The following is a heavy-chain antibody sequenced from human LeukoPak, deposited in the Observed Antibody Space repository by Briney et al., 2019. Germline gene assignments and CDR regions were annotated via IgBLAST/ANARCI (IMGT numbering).Heavy chain of an antibody. D-gene: IGHD3-22*01. V-gene: IGHV3-30-3*01. Sequence: GGSLRLSCAASGFTFSNYAMHWVRQAPGEGLEWVALISYDGDNKYYPGSVQGRFTISRDNSKDTLYLQMNSLRAEDTAVYYCVRGRYYYDVSGYLDYWGQGTLVTVSS. J-gene: IGHJ4*02. CDR3: VRGRYYYDVSGYLDY. CDR2: ISYDGDNK. CDR1: GFTFSNYA.